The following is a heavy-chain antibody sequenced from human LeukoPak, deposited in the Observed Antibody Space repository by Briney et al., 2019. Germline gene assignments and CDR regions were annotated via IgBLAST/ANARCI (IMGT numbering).Heavy chain of an antibody. V-gene: IGHV4-61*02. D-gene: IGHD3-10*01. CDR2: IYASGST. Sequence: PSQTLSLTCTVSGGSVNRGSYYWSWIRQPAGKELEWIGRIYASGSTDYSPSLKRRVTISVDTSQNQFSLKLSSVTAADTAVYYCAGTANPAPGSDYMDVWGKGTTVTVSS. CDR1: GGSVNRGSYY. J-gene: IGHJ6*03. CDR3: AGTANPAPGSDYMDV.